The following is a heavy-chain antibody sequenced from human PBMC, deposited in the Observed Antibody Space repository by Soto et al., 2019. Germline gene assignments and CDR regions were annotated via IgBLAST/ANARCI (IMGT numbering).Heavy chain of an antibody. V-gene: IGHV5-10-1*01. CDR1: GYNFSSYW. J-gene: IGHJ6*02. Sequence: GESLKISCKGSGYNFSSYWIAWVRQMPGKSLEWMGRIDPSDSYINYSPSFQGHVTISADKSISTAYLQWSSLKASDTAMYYCARLLPDYYYYGMDVWGQGTTVTVSS. CDR3: ARLLPDYYYYGMDV. CDR2: IDPSDSYI.